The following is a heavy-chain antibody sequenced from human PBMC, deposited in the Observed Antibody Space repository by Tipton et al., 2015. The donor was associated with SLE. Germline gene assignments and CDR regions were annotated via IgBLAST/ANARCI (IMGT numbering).Heavy chain of an antibody. Sequence: GSLRLSCAASGFTFSSYAMSWVRQAPGKGLEWVSAISGSGGSTYYADSVKGRFTISRDNSKNTLYLQMNSLRAEHTAVYYCAKDSSSWPDAFDIWGQGTMVTVSS. CDR1: GFTFSSYA. V-gene: IGHV3-23*01. D-gene: IGHD6-13*01. CDR2: ISGSGGST. J-gene: IGHJ3*02. CDR3: AKDSSSWPDAFDI.